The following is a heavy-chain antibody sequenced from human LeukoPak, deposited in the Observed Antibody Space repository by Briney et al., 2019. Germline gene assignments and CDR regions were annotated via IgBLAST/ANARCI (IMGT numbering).Heavy chain of an antibody. D-gene: IGHD2-2*01. V-gene: IGHV1-69*13. CDR3: ARAGYCSSTSCDGNNWFDP. CDR1: GGTFSSYA. CDR2: IIPIFGAA. J-gene: IGHJ5*02. Sequence: SVTVSCKASGGTFSSYAISWVRQAPGQGLEWMGGIIPIFGAANYAQKFQGRVTITADESTSTAYMELSSLRSEDTAVYYCARAGYCSSTSCDGNNWFDPWGQGTLVTVSS.